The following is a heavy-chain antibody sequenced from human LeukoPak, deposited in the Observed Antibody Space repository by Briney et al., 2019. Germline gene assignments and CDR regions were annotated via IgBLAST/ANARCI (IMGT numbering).Heavy chain of an antibody. CDR2: ITPIIGTT. J-gene: IGHJ5*01. V-gene: IGHV1-2*02. D-gene: IGHD1-26*01. CDR1: GYTFTGYY. Sequence: HVASVKVSCKASGYTFTGYYMHWERQAPGQGLEWMGRITPIIGTTKFAEKFQSRITITADRSTSTAYLELSGLTYDDTAVYYCTRVTLRGSKYNWFDPWGQGTHVSVYS. CDR3: TRVTLRGSKYNWFDP.